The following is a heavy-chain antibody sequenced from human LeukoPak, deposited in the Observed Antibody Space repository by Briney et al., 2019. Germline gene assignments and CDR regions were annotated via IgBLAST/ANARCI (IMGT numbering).Heavy chain of an antibody. CDR1: GYTFTNFD. CDR2: MNPNTGNA. V-gene: IGHV1-8*03. CDR3: ARVGYSNSYDY. D-gene: IGHD4-11*01. Sequence: APMKVSCKASGYTFTNFDINWVRQATGQGLEWMGWMNPNTGNAGYAQKFQDRVTITWDASISTAYMDLSSLRSEDTAVCYCARVGYSNSYDYWGQGTLVTVSS. J-gene: IGHJ4*02.